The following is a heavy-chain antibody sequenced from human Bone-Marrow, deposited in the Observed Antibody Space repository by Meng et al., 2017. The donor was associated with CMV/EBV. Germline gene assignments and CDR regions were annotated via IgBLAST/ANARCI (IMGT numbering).Heavy chain of an antibody. D-gene: IGHD3-22*01. CDR1: GFTSSSSA. Sequence: GESLKISCVVSGFTSSSSAMSWVRQAPGKGLEWVSAMSGGNMYYADSVKGRFTIPRDNPKNTLYLEMNSLSAEDTAVYYCAKTLSNTYYYTYYYHGMDVWGQGTTVTVPS. CDR3: AKTLSNTYYYTYYYHGMDV. CDR2: MSGGNM. V-gene: IGHV3-23*01. J-gene: IGHJ6*02.